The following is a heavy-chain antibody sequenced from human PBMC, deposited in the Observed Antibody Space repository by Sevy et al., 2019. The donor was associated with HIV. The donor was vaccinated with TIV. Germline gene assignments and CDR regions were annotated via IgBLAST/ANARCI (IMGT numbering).Heavy chain of an antibody. Sequence: GGSLRLSCAASEFTVSSSYMSWVRQAPGKGLEWVSILYSGGSTYYAASVKGQFAVSRDNSKNTLYLQMNSLRAEDTATYYCARAGTGSYRAYFDYWGQGTLVTVSS. J-gene: IGHJ4*02. CDR1: EFTVSSSY. V-gene: IGHV3-53*01. CDR2: LYSGGST. CDR3: ARAGTGSYRAYFDY. D-gene: IGHD1-26*01.